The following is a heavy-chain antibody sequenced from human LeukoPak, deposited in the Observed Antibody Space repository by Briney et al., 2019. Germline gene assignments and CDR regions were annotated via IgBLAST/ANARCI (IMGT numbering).Heavy chain of an antibody. CDR2: INPNSGGT. CDR3: ARAYYGGNSGFDY. J-gene: IGHJ4*02. V-gene: IGHV1-2*02. Sequence: ASVKVSCKASGYTFTGYYMHRVRQAPGQGLGWMGWINPNSGGTNYAQKFQGRVTMTRDTSISTAYMELSRLRSDDTAVYYCARAYYGGNSGFDYWGQGTLVTVSS. D-gene: IGHD4-23*01. CDR1: GYTFTGYY.